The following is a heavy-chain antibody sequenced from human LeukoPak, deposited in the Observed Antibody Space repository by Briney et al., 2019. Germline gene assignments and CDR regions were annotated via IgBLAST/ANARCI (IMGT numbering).Heavy chain of an antibody. Sequence: GGSLRLSCAASGFTFSSYSMNWVRQAPGKGLEWVANIKQDGSEKYVDSVKGRFTISRDNAKNSLYLQMNSLRAEDTAVYYCTRDTGCSGGTCYSFYDYWGQGTLVTVSS. CDR3: TRDTGCSGGTCYSFYDY. J-gene: IGHJ4*02. CDR1: GFTFSSYS. V-gene: IGHV3-7*01. CDR2: IKQDGSEK. D-gene: IGHD2-15*01.